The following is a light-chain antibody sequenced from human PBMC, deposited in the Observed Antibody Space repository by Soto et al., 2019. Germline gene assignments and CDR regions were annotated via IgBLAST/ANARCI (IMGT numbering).Light chain of an antibody. J-gene: IGKJ1*01. CDR1: ESVSRN. CDR3: QQYGSSSWT. CDR2: GAS. Sequence: EVVMTQSPATLSVSPGERATLSCRASESVSRNLAWYQRKPGQAPRLLIYGASTRATGIPARFSGSGSGTEFTLTISRLEPEDFAVYYCQQYGSSSWTFGQGTKVDI. V-gene: IGKV3-15*01.